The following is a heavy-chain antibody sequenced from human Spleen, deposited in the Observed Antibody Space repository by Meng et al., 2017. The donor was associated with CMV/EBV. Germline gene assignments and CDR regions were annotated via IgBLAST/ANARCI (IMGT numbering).Heavy chain of an antibody. CDR2: IGDKHANYAT. CDR3: TRTREGGILAGRGGPIYYYAMDV. CDR1: GFTFSGSA. Sequence: GESLKISCAASGFTFSGSAMHWVRQASGKGLEWVGRIGDKHANYATTYISSVKGRFTISRDDSTDTAYLQMNSLRPEDTAVYYCTRTREGGILAGRGGPIYYYAMDVWGPGTTVTVSS. D-gene: IGHD3-10*01. V-gene: IGHV3-73*01. J-gene: IGHJ6*02.